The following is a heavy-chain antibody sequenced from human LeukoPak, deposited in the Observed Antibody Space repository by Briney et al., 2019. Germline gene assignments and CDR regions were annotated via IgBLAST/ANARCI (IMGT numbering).Heavy chain of an antibody. Sequence: GGSLRLSCAASGFTFSSYSMNWVRQAPGKGLEWVSSISSSSSYIYYADSVKGRFTISRDNAKNSLYLQMNSLRAEDTAVYYCARAPDCSSTSCRNSGLSRFDPWGQGTLVTVSS. D-gene: IGHD2-2*01. V-gene: IGHV3-21*01. J-gene: IGHJ5*02. CDR3: ARAPDCSSTSCRNSGLSRFDP. CDR2: ISSSSSYI. CDR1: GFTFSSYS.